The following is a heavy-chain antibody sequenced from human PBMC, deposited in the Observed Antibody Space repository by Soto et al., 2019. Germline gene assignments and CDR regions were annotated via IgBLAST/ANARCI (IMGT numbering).Heavy chain of an antibody. D-gene: IGHD4-4*01. V-gene: IGHV1-46*03. CDR1: GYTFTSYY. CDR2: INPSGGST. J-gene: IGHJ6*03. CDR3: ARGYMDDSHQPAMDV. Sequence: ASVKVSCKASGYTFTSYYMHWVRQAPGQGLEWMGIINPSGGSTSYAQKFQGRVTMTRDTSTSTVYMELSSLRSEDTAVYYCARGYMDDSHQPAMDVWGKGTTVTVAS.